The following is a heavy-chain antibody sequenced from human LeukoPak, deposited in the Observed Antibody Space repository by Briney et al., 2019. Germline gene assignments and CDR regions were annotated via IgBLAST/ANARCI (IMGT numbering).Heavy chain of an antibody. CDR1: GFTFSHYA. V-gene: IGHV3-23*01. D-gene: IGHD4-11*01. Sequence: GGSLRLSCAASGFTFSHYAMSWVRQAPGKGLEWVSTFSGSGGGGATSYADSVKGRFTVSRDNSKNTLYLQMNSLRAEDTAVYYCAKGGEAMTTVTNFDYWGQGTLVTVSS. CDR3: AKGGEAMTTVTNFDY. J-gene: IGHJ4*02. CDR2: FSGSGGGGAT.